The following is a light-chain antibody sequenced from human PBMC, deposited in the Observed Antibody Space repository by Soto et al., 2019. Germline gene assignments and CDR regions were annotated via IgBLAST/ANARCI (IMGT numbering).Light chain of an antibody. CDR2: DDN. CDR1: SSNIGGNS. V-gene: IGLV1-51*01. J-gene: IGLJ1*01. CDR3: GSWDSSMSAYV. Sequence: QSVLTQPPSVSAAPGQKVTISCSGSSSNIGGNSVSWYRQLPGTAPKLLIYDDNKRPSGIPDRSSGSKSGTSATLGITGFQTGDEADYYCGSWDSSMSAYVFGTGTKVTVL.